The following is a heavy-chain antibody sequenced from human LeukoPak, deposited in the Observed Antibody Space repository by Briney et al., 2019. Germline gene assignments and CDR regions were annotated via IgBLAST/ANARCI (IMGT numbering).Heavy chain of an antibody. CDR2: IYSGGST. D-gene: IGHD3-3*01. V-gene: IGHV3-53*01. J-gene: IGHJ3*02. CDR1: GFTFSSYS. Sequence: SGGSLRLSCAASGFTFSSYSMNWVRQAPGKGLEWVSVIYSGGSTYYADSVKGRFTISRDNSKNTLYLQMNSLRAEDTAVYYCARVIRSYYDFWSGPDAFDIWGQGTMVTVSS. CDR3: ARVIRSYYDFWSGPDAFDI.